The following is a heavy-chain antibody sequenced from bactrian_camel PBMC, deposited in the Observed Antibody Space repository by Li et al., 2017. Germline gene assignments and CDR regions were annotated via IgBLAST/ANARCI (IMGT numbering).Heavy chain of an antibody. D-gene: IGHD1*01. V-gene: IGHV3S53*01. Sequence: QVQLVESGGGSAQAGGSLRLSCVYSGYTYSAYSMGWFRQAPGKEREGVAGIDSDGTTNYADSVKGRFTISLDKAKNTLYLEMTSLKPEDTAKYYCAADPRRSYCSDGSMTGEWLFLGQGTQVTVS. CDR2: IDSDGTT. J-gene: IGHJ4*01. CDR1: GYTYSAYS.